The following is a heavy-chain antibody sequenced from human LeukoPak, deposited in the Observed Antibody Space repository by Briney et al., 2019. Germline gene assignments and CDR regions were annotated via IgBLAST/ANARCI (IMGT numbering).Heavy chain of an antibody. D-gene: IGHD3-22*01. Sequence: SETLSLTCTVSGGSISSSSYCWGWLRPPPGKGLEWIGNIYYSGSNNYNPSLKSRVTISGDTSKNQFSLRLSSVTAADTAVYYCARVTGYMIEDYFDYWGQGTLVTVSS. J-gene: IGHJ4*02. V-gene: IGHV4-39*07. CDR2: IYYSGSN. CDR1: GGSISSSSYC. CDR3: ARVTGYMIEDYFDY.